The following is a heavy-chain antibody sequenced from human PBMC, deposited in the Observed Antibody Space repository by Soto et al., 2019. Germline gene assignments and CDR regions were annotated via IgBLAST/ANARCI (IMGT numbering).Heavy chain of an antibody. V-gene: IGHV1-18*01. Sequence: QGQLVQSGAEVKMPGASVKVSCKASGYTFTRYGISWVRQAPGQGLEWMGWNSGYKGDANYAQRFQGRVSMNIDTSTTTAYMELRTLTSDDTAVYYCAKNGHPPYYYYGLDVWGQGTTVTVSS. D-gene: IGHD2-8*01. CDR3: AKNGHPPYYYYGLDV. CDR2: NSGYKGDA. J-gene: IGHJ6*02. CDR1: GYTFTRYG.